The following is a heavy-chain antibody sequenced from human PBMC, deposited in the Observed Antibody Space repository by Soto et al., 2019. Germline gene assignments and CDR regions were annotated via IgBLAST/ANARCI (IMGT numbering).Heavy chain of an antibody. CDR2: ISPNSGGT. D-gene: IGHD1-26*01. CDR1: GYTFTGYY. J-gene: IGHJ4*02. CDR3: GEGRSGDVDVFY. V-gene: IGHV1-2*02. Sequence: QVQLVQSGAEVKKSGASVKVSCKASGYTFTGYYIHWVRQAPGQGLEWMGEISPNSGGTKYAQKFQGRVTMTRDTSITTVYMDLSNLRPDDTAVYYCGEGRSGDVDVFYWGQGTLVTVYS.